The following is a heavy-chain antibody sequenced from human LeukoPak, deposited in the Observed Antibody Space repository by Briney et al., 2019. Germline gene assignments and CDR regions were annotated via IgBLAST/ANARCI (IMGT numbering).Heavy chain of an antibody. Sequence: SETLSLTCTVSGGSISSGSYSWNWIRQPAGKGLEWIGRIYTSGSTNYNPSLKSRLTISVDTSKNQFYLKLSSVTAADTAVYYCARAEWELDDAFDIWGQGTMVTVSS. D-gene: IGHD1-26*01. CDR2: IYTSGST. CDR3: ARAEWELDDAFDI. J-gene: IGHJ3*02. CDR1: GGSISSGSYS. V-gene: IGHV4-61*02.